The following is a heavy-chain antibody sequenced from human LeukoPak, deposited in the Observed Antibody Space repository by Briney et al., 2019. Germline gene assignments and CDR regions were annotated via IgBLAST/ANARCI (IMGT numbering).Heavy chain of an antibody. D-gene: IGHD6-13*01. CDR1: GFTFSNFG. J-gene: IGHJ4*02. CDR3: VKETIAAAGPTFDY. CDR2: ISSDGNNK. Sequence: GGSLRLSCAASGFTFSNFGMHWVRQAPGKGLEWMAVISSDGNNKYYADSVKGRFTISRDNSKNTLSLQMNSLRVEDTAVYYCVKETIAAAGPTFDYWGQGTLVTVSS. V-gene: IGHV3-30*18.